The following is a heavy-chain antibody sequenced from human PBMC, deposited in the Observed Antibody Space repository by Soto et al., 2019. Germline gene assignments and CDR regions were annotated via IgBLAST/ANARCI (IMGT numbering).Heavy chain of an antibody. CDR1: GGSFSGYY. Sequence: PSETLSLTCAVYGGSFSGYYWSLIRQPPGKGLEWIGEINHSGSTNYNPSLKSRVTISVDTSKNQFSLKLSSVTAADTAVYYCARTPTVTGTRRSYYCYYMDVWGKGTTVTVSS. CDR3: ARTPTVTGTRRSYYCYYMDV. D-gene: IGHD1-7*01. J-gene: IGHJ6*03. V-gene: IGHV4-34*01. CDR2: INHSGST.